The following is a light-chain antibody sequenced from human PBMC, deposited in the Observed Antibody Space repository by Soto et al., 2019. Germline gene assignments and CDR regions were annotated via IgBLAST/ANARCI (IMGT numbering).Light chain of an antibody. CDR2: DAS. Sequence: EIVLTQSPATLSLSPGERTTLSCRASHSVSSSLAWYQQKPGQAPRLLIYDASTRATGVPARFSGSGSGTDFTLTISSLEPEDFAVYYCQQRSNWPPITFGGGTKVEIK. CDR1: HSVSSS. CDR3: QQRSNWPPIT. V-gene: IGKV3-11*01. J-gene: IGKJ4*01.